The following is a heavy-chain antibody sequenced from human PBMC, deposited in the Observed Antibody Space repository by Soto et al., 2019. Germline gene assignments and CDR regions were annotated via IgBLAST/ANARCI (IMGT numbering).Heavy chain of an antibody. CDR1: GLIFRSYG. V-gene: IGHV3-33*06. J-gene: IGHJ4*02. Sequence: QVQLVESGGGVVQPGRSLSLSCVASGLIFRSYGMHWVRQAPGKGLEWVAVVWFDGSNEFYADSVKGRFTISRDNSKKTQFLQMNRLRAEDTAVYYCAKMVGVSVAAAGFDLWGQGTLVTVSS. CDR3: AKMVGVSVAAAGFDL. CDR2: VWFDGSNE. D-gene: IGHD6-13*01.